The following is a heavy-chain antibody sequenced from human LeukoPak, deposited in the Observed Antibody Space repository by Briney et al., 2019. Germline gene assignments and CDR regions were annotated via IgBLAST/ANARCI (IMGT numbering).Heavy chain of an antibody. J-gene: IGHJ3*02. CDR2: INPNSGGT. CDR1: GYTFTGYY. V-gene: IGHV1-2*02. CDR3: ARGGYYDILTGLDAFDI. Sequence: ASVKVSCKASGYTFTGYYMHWVRQAPGQGLEWMGWINPNSGGTNYAQKFQGRVTMTRDTSIGTAYMELSRLRSDDTAVYYCARGGYYDILTGLDAFDIWGQGTMVTVSS. D-gene: IGHD3-9*01.